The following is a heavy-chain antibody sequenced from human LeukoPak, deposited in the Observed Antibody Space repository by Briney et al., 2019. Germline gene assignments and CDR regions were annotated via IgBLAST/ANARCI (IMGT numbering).Heavy chain of an antibody. CDR3: ARVKGERKYSYGNHVFDY. CDR1: GYTFTSYY. Sequence: ASVNVSCKASGYTFTSYYMHWVRQAPGQGLEWMGIINPRGGSTSYAQKFQGRVTMTRDTSTSTVYMELSSLRSEDTAVYYCARVKGERKYSYGNHVFDYWGQGTLVTVSS. CDR2: INPRGGST. D-gene: IGHD5-18*01. V-gene: IGHV1-46*01. J-gene: IGHJ4*02.